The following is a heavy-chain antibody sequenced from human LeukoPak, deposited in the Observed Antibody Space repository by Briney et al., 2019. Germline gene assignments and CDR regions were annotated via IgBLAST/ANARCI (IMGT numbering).Heavy chain of an antibody. CDR3: ARGRQVAVAGTLDY. CDR1: GGIFSSYT. CDR2: IISILGIA. Sequence: GASVKVSCKASGGIFSSYTISWVRQAPGQGLEWMGRIISILGIANYAQKFQGRVTITADKSTSTAYMELSSLRSEDTAVYYCARGRQVAVAGTLDYWGQGTLVTVSS. D-gene: IGHD6-19*01. J-gene: IGHJ4*02. V-gene: IGHV1-69*02.